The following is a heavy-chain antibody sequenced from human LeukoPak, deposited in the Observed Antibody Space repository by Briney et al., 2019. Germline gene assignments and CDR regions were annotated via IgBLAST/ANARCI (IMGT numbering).Heavy chain of an antibody. CDR2: IYYSGST. J-gene: IGHJ5*02. V-gene: IGHV4-59*01. CDR3: ARGSGSFSPSPWGWFDP. D-gene: IGHD3-10*01. Sequence: SETLSLTCTVSGGSISSYYWSWIRQPPGKGLEWIGYIYYSGSTNYNPSLKSRATISVDTSKNQFSLKLSSVTAADTAVYYCARGSGSFSPSPWGWFDPWGQGTLVTVSS. CDR1: GGSISSYY.